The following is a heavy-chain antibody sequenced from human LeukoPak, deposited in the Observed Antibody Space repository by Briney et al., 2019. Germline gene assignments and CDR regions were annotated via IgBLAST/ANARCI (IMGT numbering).Heavy chain of an antibody. CDR2: VYPGDSNP. J-gene: IGHJ4*02. Sequence: GESLRTSCKGSGYSLDTFWIGWVRQMPGKGLEWMGIVYPGDSNPRYSPSFEGQVTISTDKSISTAYLQWTSLRASDTAIYYCARVREAVAGVPTVYYFDYWGQGTLVTVSS. CDR3: ARVREAVAGVPTVYYFDY. CDR1: GYSLDTFW. D-gene: IGHD6-19*01. V-gene: IGHV5-51*01.